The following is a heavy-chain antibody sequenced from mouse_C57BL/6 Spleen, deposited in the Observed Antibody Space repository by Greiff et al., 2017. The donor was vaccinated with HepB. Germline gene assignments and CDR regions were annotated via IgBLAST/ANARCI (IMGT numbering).Heavy chain of an antibody. J-gene: IGHJ3*01. D-gene: IGHD1-1*01. CDR2: IDPSDSET. Sequence: QVHVKQPGAELVRPGSSVKLSCKASGYTFTSYWMHWVKQRPIQGLEWIGNIDPSDSETHYNQKFKDKATLTVDKSSSTAYMQLSSLTAEDSAVYYCAREGYYGSSYGAYWGQGTLVTVSA. CDR3: AREGYYGSSYGAY. V-gene: IGHV1-52*01. CDR1: GYTFTSYW.